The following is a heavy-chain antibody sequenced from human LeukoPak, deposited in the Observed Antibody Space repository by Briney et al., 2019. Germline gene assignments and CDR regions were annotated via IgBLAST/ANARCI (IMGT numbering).Heavy chain of an antibody. V-gene: IGHV1-8*02. CDR2: MNPNSGNT. J-gene: IGHJ6*02. CDR3: ARGLYFGSGTSIIHYYAMDV. CDR1: GYTFTSYD. Sequence: ASVKVSCKASGYTFTSYDVNWVRQTSGQGLEWMGWMNPNSGNTGYAQKFQGRVTMTRNTSISTAYMELSSLRSEDTAVYYCARGLYFGSGTSIIHYYAMDVWGQAATVTVSS. D-gene: IGHD3-10*01.